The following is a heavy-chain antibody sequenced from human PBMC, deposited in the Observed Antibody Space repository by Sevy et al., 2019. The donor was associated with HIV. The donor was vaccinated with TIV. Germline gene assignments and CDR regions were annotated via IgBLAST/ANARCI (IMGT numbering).Heavy chain of an antibody. V-gene: IGHV1-24*01. D-gene: IGHD2-15*01. CDR2: FDPEEGET. CDR3: ATGLPGDYVDCSSCYSDYFAY. J-gene: IGHJ4*02. Sequence: ASVKVSCKVSGYTLIEFSMHWVRQAPGKGLEWMGGFDPEEGETIYAQRFQGRVTMTEDTSTDKAYMELSSLRSKDTAEYYCATGLPGDYVDCSSCYSDYFAYWGQGTLVTVSS. CDR1: GYTLIEFS.